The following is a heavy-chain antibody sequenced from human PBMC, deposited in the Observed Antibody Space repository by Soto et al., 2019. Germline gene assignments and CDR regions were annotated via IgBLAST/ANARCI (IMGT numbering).Heavy chain of an antibody. Sequence: ASVKVSCKASGYTFTSYAMHWVRQAPGQRLEWMGWINAGNGNTKYSQKFQGRVTITRDTSASTAYMELSSLRSEDTAVYYCASGPYSSGCNLNIIDYWGQGTLVTVSS. CDR1: GYTFTSYA. J-gene: IGHJ4*02. V-gene: IGHV1-3*01. CDR2: INAGNGNT. D-gene: IGHD6-19*01. CDR3: ASGPYSSGCNLNIIDY.